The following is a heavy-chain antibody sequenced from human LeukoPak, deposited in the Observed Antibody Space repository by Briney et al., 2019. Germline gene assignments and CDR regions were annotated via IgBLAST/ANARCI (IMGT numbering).Heavy chain of an antibody. CDR1: GGSFSGYY. V-gene: IGHV4-34*01. CDR2: INHSGST. J-gene: IGHJ6*02. Sequence: PSETLSLTCAVYGGSFSGYYWSWIRQPPGKGLEWIGEINHSGSTNYNPSFKSRVTISVDTSKNQFSLKLSSVTAADTAVYYCARGGFMYCSSTSCYKKFPRREGMDVWGQGTTVTVSS. D-gene: IGHD2-2*02. CDR3: ARGGFMYCSSTSCYKKFPRREGMDV.